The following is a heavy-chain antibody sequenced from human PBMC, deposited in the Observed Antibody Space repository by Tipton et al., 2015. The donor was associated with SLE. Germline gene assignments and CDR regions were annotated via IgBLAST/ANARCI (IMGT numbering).Heavy chain of an antibody. V-gene: IGHV4-4*08. D-gene: IGHD2-21*01. Sequence: TLSLTCTVAADSFTHYHWSWIRQPPGKGLEWIGYVYFDGSTNYNPSLKSRVTISLDTPRNQFSLRLSSVTAADTAVYYCARSDYGADYNFNWFDPWGHGTLVTVSS. CDR1: ADSFTHYH. CDR2: VYFDGST. J-gene: IGHJ5*02. CDR3: ARSDYGADYNFNWFDP.